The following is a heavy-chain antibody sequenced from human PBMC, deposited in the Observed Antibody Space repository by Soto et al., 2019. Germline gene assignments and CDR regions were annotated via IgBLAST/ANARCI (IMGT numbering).Heavy chain of an antibody. CDR2: IYYSGST. J-gene: IGHJ4*02. D-gene: IGHD3-22*01. V-gene: IGHV4-31*03. CDR3: ARDGMGSGSSYGIVY. CDR1: GGSISSGGYY. Sequence: PSETLSLTCTVSGGSISSGGYYWSWIRQHPGKGLEWIGYIYYSGSTYYNPSLKSRVTISVDTSKNQFSLKLSSVTAADTAVYYCARDGMGSGSSYGIVYWGQGTLVTVSS.